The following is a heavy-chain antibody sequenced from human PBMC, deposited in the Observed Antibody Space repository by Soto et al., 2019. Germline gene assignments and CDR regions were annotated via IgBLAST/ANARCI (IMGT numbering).Heavy chain of an antibody. J-gene: IGHJ3*02. V-gene: IGHV1-69*13. CDR1: GGTFSSYA. CDR2: IIPIFGTA. Sequence: SVKVSCKASGGTFSSYAISWVRQAPGQGLEWMGGIIPIFGTANYAQKFQGRVTITADESTSTAYMELSSLRSEDTAVYYCERAIGDDSPTATAFDIWGQGTMVTVSS. D-gene: IGHD3-3*01. CDR3: ERAIGDDSPTATAFDI.